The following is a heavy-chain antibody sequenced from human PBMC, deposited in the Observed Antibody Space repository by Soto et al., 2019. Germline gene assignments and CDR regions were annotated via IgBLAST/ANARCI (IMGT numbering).Heavy chain of an antibody. D-gene: IGHD3-10*01. V-gene: IGHV1-46*01. CDR3: ARDGVGYYYGSGSYRPHYYYYGMDV. J-gene: IGHJ6*02. CDR2: INPSGGST. CDR1: GYTFTSCY. Sequence: ASLTVSCKASGYTFTSCYIHCVRQAPGQGLEWMGIINPSGGSTSYAQKFQGRVTMTRDTSTSTVYMELSSLRSEDTAVYYCARDGVGYYYGSGSYRPHYYYYGMDVWGQGTTVTVSS.